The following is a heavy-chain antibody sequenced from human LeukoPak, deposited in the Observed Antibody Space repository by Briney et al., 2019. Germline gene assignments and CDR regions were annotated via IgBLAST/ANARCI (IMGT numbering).Heavy chain of an antibody. Sequence: GGSLRLSCAASGFTVSSNYMSWVRQAPGKGLEWVSVIYSGGSTYYADSVKGRFTISRDNSKNTPYLQMNSLRAEDTAVYYCARESSGILTGYYIDYWGQGTLVTVSS. CDR2: IYSGGST. CDR3: ARESSGILTGYYIDY. V-gene: IGHV3-53*01. D-gene: IGHD3-9*01. CDR1: GFTVSSNY. J-gene: IGHJ4*02.